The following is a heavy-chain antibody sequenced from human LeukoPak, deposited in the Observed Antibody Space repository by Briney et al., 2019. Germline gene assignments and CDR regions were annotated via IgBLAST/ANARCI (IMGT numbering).Heavy chain of an antibody. CDR3: TTISRRPLRYFGY. Sequence: PGGSLRLSCAASGFTFSSYAMNWVRPAPGKGLEGVSVISGSGGSTYYADAVKGRSTISRDNSRNTLYLQMNSLRAEDTAVYYCTTISRRPLRYFGYWGQGTLVTVSS. V-gene: IGHV3-23*01. J-gene: IGHJ4*02. CDR2: ISGSGGST. CDR1: GFTFSSYA. D-gene: IGHD1-14*01.